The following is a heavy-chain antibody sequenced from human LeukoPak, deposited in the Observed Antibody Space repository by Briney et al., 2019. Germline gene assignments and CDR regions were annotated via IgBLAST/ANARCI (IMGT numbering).Heavy chain of an antibody. CDR2: MNPNSGNT. CDR1: GYTFTSYD. J-gene: IGHJ4*02. V-gene: IGHV1-8*01. Sequence: ASVKVSCKASGYTFTSYDINWVRQATGQGLEWMGWMNPNSGNTGYAQKFQGRVTMTRNTSISTAYMELSSLRSEDTAVYYCARWLAWNYGLGYYFDYWGQGTLVTVSS. CDR3: ARWLAWNYGLGYYFDY. D-gene: IGHD1-7*01.